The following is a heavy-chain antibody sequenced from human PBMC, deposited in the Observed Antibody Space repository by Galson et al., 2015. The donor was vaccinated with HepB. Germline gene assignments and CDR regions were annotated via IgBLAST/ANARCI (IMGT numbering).Heavy chain of an antibody. J-gene: IGHJ4*02. CDR3: ARGRPSPTDFDY. CDR1: GYTFTSYD. CDR2: MNPNSGNT. V-gene: IGHV1-8*01. Sequence: SVKVSCKASGYTFTSYDINWVRQATGQGLEWMGWMNPNSGNTGYAQKFQGRVTMTRNTSISTAYMELSSLRSEDTAVYYCARGRPSPTDFDYWGQGTLVTVSS.